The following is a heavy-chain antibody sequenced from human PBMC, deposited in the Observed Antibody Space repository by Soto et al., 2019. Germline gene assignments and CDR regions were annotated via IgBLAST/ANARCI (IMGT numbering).Heavy chain of an antibody. J-gene: IGHJ4*02. D-gene: IGHD6-13*01. Sequence: QVQLAESGGVVVQPGRSLRLSCAASGFAFSSYGMHWVRQAPGKGLEWVAVIWYDGSNEYYADSVKGRFTISRDNSKNTLYLQMNSLRAEDTAVYYCARDYSSTSHGFDSWGQGTLVTVSS. CDR1: GFAFSSYG. CDR2: IWYDGSNE. V-gene: IGHV3-33*01. CDR3: ARDYSSTSHGFDS.